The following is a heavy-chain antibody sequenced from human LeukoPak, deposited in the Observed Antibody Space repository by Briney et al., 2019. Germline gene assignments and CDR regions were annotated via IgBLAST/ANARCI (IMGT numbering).Heavy chain of an antibody. V-gene: IGHV3-66*01. Sequence: GGSLRVSCAASGFIVSHKYMAWVRQAPGRGLEWLSIIYTAGNTVSAESVKGRFIISRDDSRNTVHLQMNSLRDDDTAVYYCARGQTDLLRNYFDSWGPGTLVAVSS. CDR1: GFIVSHKY. CDR3: ARGQTDLLRNYFDS. J-gene: IGHJ4*02. CDR2: IYTAGNT.